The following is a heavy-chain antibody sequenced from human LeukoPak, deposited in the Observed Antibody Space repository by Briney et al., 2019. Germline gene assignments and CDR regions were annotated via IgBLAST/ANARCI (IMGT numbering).Heavy chain of an antibody. CDR2: INPNSGGT. J-gene: IGHJ3*02. CDR1: GYTFTGQY. V-gene: IGHV1-2*02. Sequence: ASVKVSCKTSGYTFTGQYIHWVRQAPGQGLEWMGWINPNSGGTNYAQNFQGRVTMTRDTSISTAYMELSRLISDDTAVYYCARDQASGSQTTWAFDIWGQGTMVTVSS. D-gene: IGHD1-26*01. CDR3: ARDQASGSQTTWAFDI.